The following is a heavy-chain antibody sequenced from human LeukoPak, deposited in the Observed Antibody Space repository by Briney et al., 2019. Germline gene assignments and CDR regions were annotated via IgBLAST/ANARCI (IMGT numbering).Heavy chain of an antibody. Sequence: SVKVSCKASGGTFSSYAISWVRQAPGQGLEWMGGIIPIFGTANYAQKFQGRVTITTDESTSTAYMELSSLRSEDTAVYYCARGNFWSGPYYYYYYMDAWGKGTTVTVSS. CDR1: GGTFSSYA. CDR3: ARGNFWSGPYYYYYYMDA. D-gene: IGHD3-3*01. CDR2: IIPIFGTA. V-gene: IGHV1-69*05. J-gene: IGHJ6*03.